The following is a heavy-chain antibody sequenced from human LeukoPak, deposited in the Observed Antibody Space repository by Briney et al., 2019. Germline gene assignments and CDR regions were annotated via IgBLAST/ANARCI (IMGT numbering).Heavy chain of an antibody. CDR3: ARGPYGSGSYY. CDR1: GGSISSGDYY. CDR2: IYYSGTT. Sequence: PSQTLSLTCTVSGGSISSGDYYWSWIRQPPGKGLEWIGYIYYSGTTYYNPSLKSRVTISVDTSKNQFSLKLTSVTAADTAVYYCARGPYGSGSYYWGQGTLVAVSS. D-gene: IGHD3-10*01. V-gene: IGHV4-30-4*01. J-gene: IGHJ4*02.